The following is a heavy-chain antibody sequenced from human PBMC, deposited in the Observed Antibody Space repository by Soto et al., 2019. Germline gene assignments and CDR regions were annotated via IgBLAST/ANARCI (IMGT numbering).Heavy chain of an antibody. V-gene: IGHV3-30*18. CDR2: ISSDGSNE. CDR3: AKQISGLCSSNRCSGVNSYYAMDV. J-gene: IGHJ6*02. CDR1: GFTFNTFG. D-gene: IGHD2-2*01. Sequence: QVQLVESGGGVVQPGNSLRLSCAASGFTFNTFGIHWVRQAPGKGLEWVAVISSDGSNEYYTDSVKGRFTISRDNSKNTLYLQRISLRAEDTAVYYCAKQISGLCSSNRCSGVNSYYAMDVWGQGTTVTVS.